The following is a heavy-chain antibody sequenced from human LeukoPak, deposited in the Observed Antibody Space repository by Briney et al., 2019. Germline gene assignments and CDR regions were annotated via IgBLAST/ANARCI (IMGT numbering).Heavy chain of an antibody. V-gene: IGHV1-69*04. Sequence: GASVKVSCKASGGTFISYAISWVRQAPGQGLEWMGRIIPIFGIANYAQKFQGRVTITADKSTSTAYMELSSLRSEDTAVYYCAREDVDTAMVDYWGQGTLVTVSS. CDR2: IIPIFGIA. CDR1: GGTFISYA. CDR3: AREDVDTAMVDY. J-gene: IGHJ4*02. D-gene: IGHD5-18*01.